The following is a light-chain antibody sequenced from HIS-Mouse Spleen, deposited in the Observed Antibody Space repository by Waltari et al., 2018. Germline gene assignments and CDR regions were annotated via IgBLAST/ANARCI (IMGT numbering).Light chain of an antibody. J-gene: IGLJ3*02. CDR1: RSDVGSYTL. V-gene: IGLV2-23*01. Sequence: QSALTQPASVSGSPGQSITISCTGTRSDVGSYTLVSWYQQHPGKAPKLMMYEGSKRPSGVSNRFSGSKSGNTASLTISGLQAEDEADYYCCSYAGSSTWVFGGGTKLTVL. CDR3: CSYAGSSTWV. CDR2: EGS.